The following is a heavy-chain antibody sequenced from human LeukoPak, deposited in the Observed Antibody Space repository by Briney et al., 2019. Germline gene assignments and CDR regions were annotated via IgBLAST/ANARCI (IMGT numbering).Heavy chain of an antibody. CDR1: GFTFSDYV. D-gene: IGHD5-18*01. CDR2: ISSSGSTI. CDR3: ARDPFGSYSYGYFDY. J-gene: IGHJ4*02. V-gene: IGHV3-48*03. Sequence: GGSLRLSCAASGFTFSDYVMNWVRQAPGKGLEWVSYISSSGSTIYYADSVKGRFTISRDNAKNSLYLQMNSLRAEDTAVYYCARDPFGSYSYGYFDYWGQGTLVTVSS.